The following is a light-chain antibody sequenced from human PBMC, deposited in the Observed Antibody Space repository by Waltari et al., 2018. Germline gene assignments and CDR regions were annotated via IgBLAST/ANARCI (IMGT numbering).Light chain of an antibody. CDR1: SSDVGTYNY. J-gene: IGLJ3*02. V-gene: IGLV2-14*01. CDR2: GVT. Sequence: QSALTQPASVSGSPGQSITISCTGTSSDVGTYNYVSWYQHHPGKAPKLVIYGVTNRPPGVSSRFSGYKSGNTASLTISGLQAEDEADYHCTSCTTSATWVFGGGTKLTVL. CDR3: TSCTTSATWV.